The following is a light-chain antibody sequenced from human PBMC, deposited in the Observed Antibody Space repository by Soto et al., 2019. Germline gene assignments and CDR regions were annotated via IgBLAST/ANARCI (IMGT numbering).Light chain of an antibody. CDR3: QQLNSYPPWT. V-gene: IGKV1-9*01. CDR1: QGISSY. CDR2: AAS. J-gene: IGKJ1*01. Sequence: DIKLTQSPSFLSASVGERVTITCRASQGISSYLAWYQQKPGKAPDLLIYAASTLQSGVPSRFSGSGSGTEFTLTISSLQPEDFATYYCQQLNSYPPWTFGQGTKVEIK.